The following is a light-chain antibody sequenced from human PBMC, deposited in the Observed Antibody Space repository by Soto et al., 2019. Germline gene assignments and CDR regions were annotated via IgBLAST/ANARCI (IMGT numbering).Light chain of an antibody. CDR1: SSDVGGYNY. CDR2: EVS. CDR3: SSYTSSSIDYV. Sequence: QSALTQPASVSGSPGQSITISCTRNSSDVGGYNYVSWYQQHPGKAPKLMIYEVSNRPSGVSNRFSGSKSGNTASLTISGLQAEDEADYYCSSYTSSSIDYVFGTGTKVTVL. V-gene: IGLV2-14*01. J-gene: IGLJ1*01.